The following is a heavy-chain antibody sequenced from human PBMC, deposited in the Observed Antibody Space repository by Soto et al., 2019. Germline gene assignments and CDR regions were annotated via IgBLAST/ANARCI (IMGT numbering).Heavy chain of an antibody. D-gene: IGHD2-15*01. CDR3: VRGSAANVY. J-gene: IGHJ4*02. CDR2: IYYSGST. V-gene: IGHV4-59*07. CDR1: FSSLISYY. Sequence: PSDTLPLTCTVSFSSLISYYWSWIRQPPGKGLEWIGYIYYSGSTNYYPSLESRVSMSIDTSSNQFSLKLSSVAAADTAVYYCVRGSAANVYWGQGTLVTVS.